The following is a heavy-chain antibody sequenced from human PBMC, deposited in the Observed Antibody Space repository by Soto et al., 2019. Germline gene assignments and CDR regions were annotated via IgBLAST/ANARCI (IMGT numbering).Heavy chain of an antibody. CDR3: ARHGFYGYVSGDNWFDP. V-gene: IGHV4-39*01. J-gene: IGHJ5*02. D-gene: IGHD5-18*01. CDR2: IYYSGST. CDR1: GGSISSSSYY. Sequence: SETLSLTCTVSGGSISSSSYYWGWIRQPPGKGLEWIGSIYYSGSTYYNPSLKSRVTISVDTSKNQFSLKLSSVTAADTAVYYCARHGFYGYVSGDNWFDPWGQGTLVTVSS.